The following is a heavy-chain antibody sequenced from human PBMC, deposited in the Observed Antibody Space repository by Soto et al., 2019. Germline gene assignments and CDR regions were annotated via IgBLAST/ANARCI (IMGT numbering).Heavy chain of an antibody. CDR3: AKGWSPADY. Sequence: CLRASCAAFGLTFWSYALTWVRQAPGKGLEWVSAISGSGGSTYYADAVKGRFTISRDNSKNTLYLQMNSLRAEDTAVYYCAKGWSPADYRGQGTLVTVSS. CDR2: ISGSGGST. J-gene: IGHJ4*02. CDR1: GLTFWSYA. V-gene: IGHV3-23*01. D-gene: IGHD2-15*01.